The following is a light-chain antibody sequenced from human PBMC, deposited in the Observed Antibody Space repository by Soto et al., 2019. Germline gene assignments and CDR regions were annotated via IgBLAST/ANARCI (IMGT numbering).Light chain of an antibody. CDR3: QQCHRYLT. CDR2: AAS. CDR1: QDFSNF. J-gene: IGKJ1*01. V-gene: IGKV1-9*01. Sequence: IQLTQSPSFLSATIGDRVTITCRASQDFSNFLAWYQQQPGKAPKLLIYAASSLQSGVPSRFSGSASGTEFTLTISSLQPDDIATYYCQQCHRYLTFGQGTKVDIK.